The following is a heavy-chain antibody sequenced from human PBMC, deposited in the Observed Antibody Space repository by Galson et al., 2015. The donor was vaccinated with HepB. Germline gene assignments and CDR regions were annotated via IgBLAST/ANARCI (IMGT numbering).Heavy chain of an antibody. CDR3: ARGLKDPYYMDV. V-gene: IGHV4-34*01. CDR1: GGSLSGYY. Sequence: ETLSLTCAVYGGSLSGYYWSWIRQPPGKGLEWIGEINHSGSTNYNPSLKSRVTISVDTSKNQFSLKLSSVTAADTAVYYCARGLKDPYYMDVWGKGTTVTVSS. CDR2: INHSGST. J-gene: IGHJ6*03.